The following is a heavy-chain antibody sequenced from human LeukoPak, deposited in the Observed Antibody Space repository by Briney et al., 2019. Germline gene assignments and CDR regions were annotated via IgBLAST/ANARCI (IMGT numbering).Heavy chain of an antibody. D-gene: IGHD6-19*01. V-gene: IGHV3-53*01. CDR1: GFTFSSYW. J-gene: IGHJ4*02. CDR2: IYSGGST. CDR3: AGGSGWYKTPNYFDY. Sequence: GGSLRLSCAASGFTFSSYWMHWVRQAPGKGLEWVSVIYSGGSTYYADSVKGRFTIPRDNSKNTLYLQMNSLRAEDTAVYYCAGGSGWYKTPNYFDYWGQGTLVTVSS.